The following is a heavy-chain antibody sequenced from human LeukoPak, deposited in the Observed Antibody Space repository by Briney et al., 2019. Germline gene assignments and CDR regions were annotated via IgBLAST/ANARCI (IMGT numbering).Heavy chain of an antibody. D-gene: IGHD2-21*01. CDR2: INPNSGGT. CDR1: GYTFSDYY. J-gene: IGHJ4*02. Sequence: ASVKVSCKASGYTFSDYYIHWVRQAPGQGLEWMGRINPNSGGTNYAQKFQGRVTLTRDTSSSTAYVELSRLTSDDTALYYCARDYYGGAFDYWGQGTLVTVSS. V-gene: IGHV1-2*06. CDR3: ARDYYGGAFDY.